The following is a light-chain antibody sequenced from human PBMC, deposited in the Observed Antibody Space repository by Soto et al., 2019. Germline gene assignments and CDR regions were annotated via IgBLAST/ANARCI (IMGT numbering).Light chain of an antibody. V-gene: IGKV3-20*01. CDR1: QSVSSSY. J-gene: IGKJ1*01. CDR2: GAS. Sequence: EIVLTQSPGTLSLSPGEGATLSFSASQSVSSSYLAWYQQKPGQAPRLLIYGASSRATGIPDRFSGSGSGTEFTLTISSLQSEDFAVYYCQQYNDWPRTFGQGTKVDIK. CDR3: QQYNDWPRT.